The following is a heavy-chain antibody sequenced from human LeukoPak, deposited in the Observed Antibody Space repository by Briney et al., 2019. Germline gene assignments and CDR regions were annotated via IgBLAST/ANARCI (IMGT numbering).Heavy chain of an antibody. CDR2: ISSSSSYI. D-gene: IGHD3-10*01. CDR1: GFTFSSYS. V-gene: IGHV3-21*01. CDR3: ARDSSGGASYYYGSGSYYTNYYYYGMDV. Sequence: GGSLRLSCAASGFTFSSYSMSWVRQGPGKGLEWVSSISSSSSYIYYAYSVKGRFTISRDNAKNSLYLQMNSLRAEDTAVYYCARDSSGGASYYYGSGSYYTNYYYYGMDVWGQGTTVTVSS. J-gene: IGHJ6*02.